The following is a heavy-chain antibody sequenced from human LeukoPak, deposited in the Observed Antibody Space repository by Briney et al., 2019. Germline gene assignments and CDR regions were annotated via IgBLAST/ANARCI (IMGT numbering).Heavy chain of an antibody. V-gene: IGHV3-30-3*01. CDR1: GFTFSSYA. CDR3: ARPTTASTIYEYYFDY. Sequence: GRSLRLSCAASGFTFSSYAMHWVRQAPGKGLEWVAVILYDGSNKYYAGSVKGRFTISRDNSKNTLYLEMSSLRAEDTAAYYCARPTTASTIYEYYFDYWGQGTLVTVSS. CDR2: ILYDGSNK. D-gene: IGHD4-11*01. J-gene: IGHJ4*02.